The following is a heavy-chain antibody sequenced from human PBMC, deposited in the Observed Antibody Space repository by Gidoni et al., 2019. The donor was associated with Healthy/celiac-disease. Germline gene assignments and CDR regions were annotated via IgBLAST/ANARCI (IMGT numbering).Heavy chain of an antibody. CDR3: ARTPDQLLYGDGGWFDP. V-gene: IGHV4-39*01. Sequence: QLQLQESGPGLVKPSETLSLTCTVSGGSISSSSYYLGWNRQPPGKGLEWIGSIYYSGSTYYNPSLKSRVTISVDTSKNQFSLKLSSVTAADTAVYYCARTPDQLLYGDGGWFDPWGQGTLVTVSS. CDR1: GGSISSSSYY. D-gene: IGHD2-2*02. J-gene: IGHJ5*02. CDR2: IYYSGST.